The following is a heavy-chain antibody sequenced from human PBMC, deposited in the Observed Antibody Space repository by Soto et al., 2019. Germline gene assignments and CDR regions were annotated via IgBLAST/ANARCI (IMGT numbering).Heavy chain of an antibody. CDR2: IYYSGST. V-gene: IGHV4-59*01. Sequence: SETLSLTCTVSGGSISSYYWSWIRQPPGKGLEWIGYIYYSGSTNYNPSLKSRVTISVDTSKNQFSLKLSSVTAADTAVYYCARESGDHLDAGGRIDYWGQGTLVTVSS. J-gene: IGHJ4*02. D-gene: IGHD1-26*01. CDR1: GGSISSYY. CDR3: ARESGDHLDAGGRIDY.